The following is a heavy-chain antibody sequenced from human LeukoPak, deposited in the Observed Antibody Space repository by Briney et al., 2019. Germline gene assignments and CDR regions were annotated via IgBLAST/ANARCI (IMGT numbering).Heavy chain of an antibody. D-gene: IGHD3-3*01. V-gene: IGHV4-30-4*01. CDR1: GGSISSGDYY. J-gene: IGHJ4*02. CDR2: IYYSGST. CDR3: ARGPGAQYYDFWSGYQYYFDY. Sequence: SETLSLTCTVSGGSISSGDYYWSWIRQPPGTGLEWIGYIYYSGSTYYNPSLKSRVTISVDTSKNQFSLKLSSVTAADTAVYYCARGPGAQYYDFWSGYQYYFDYWGQGTLVTVSS.